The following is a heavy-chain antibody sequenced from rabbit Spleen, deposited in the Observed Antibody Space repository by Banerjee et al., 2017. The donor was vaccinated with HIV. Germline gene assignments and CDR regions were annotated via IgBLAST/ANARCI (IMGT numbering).Heavy chain of an antibody. CDR2: IDTGSSGFT. V-gene: IGHV1S40*01. J-gene: IGHJ6*01. CDR1: GVSFSSSSY. D-gene: IGHD1-1*01. CDR3: ARDTSSSFSSYGMDL. Sequence: QSLEESGGDLVKPGASLTLTCTASGVSFSSSSYMCWVRQAPGKGLEWIACIDTGSSGFTYFATWAKGRFTFSKTSSTTVTLQMTRLTAADTATYFCARDTSSSFSSYGMDLWGPGTLVTVS.